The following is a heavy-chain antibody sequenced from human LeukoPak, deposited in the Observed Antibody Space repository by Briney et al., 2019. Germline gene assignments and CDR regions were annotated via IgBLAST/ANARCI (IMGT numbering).Heavy chain of an antibody. CDR1: EFTFSRYG. CDR2: IRYDGSNK. J-gene: IGHJ4*02. Sequence: GGSLRLSCAASEFTFSRYGMHWVRQAPGKGLEWVAFIRYDGSNKYYADSVKGRFTISRDNSRNTLYMQMNSLRAEDTAVYYCARGYYDSSGYYYYDYWGQGTLVTVSS. CDR3: ARGYYDSSGYYYYDY. D-gene: IGHD3-22*01. V-gene: IGHV3-30*02.